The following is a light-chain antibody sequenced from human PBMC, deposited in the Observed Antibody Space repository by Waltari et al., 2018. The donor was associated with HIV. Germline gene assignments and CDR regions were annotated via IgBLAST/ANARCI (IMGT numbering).Light chain of an antibody. V-gene: IGKV4-1*01. CDR1: PSVLYSSNNKNY. J-gene: IGKJ4*01. CDR3: QQYYSTPPLT. CDR2: WAS. Sequence: DIVMTQSPDSLAVSLGERDTINCKSSPSVLYSSNNKNYLAWYQQKPGQPPKLLIYWASTRQSGVPDRFSGSGSGTDFTLTISSLQAEDVAVYYCQQYYSTPPLTFGGGTKVEIK.